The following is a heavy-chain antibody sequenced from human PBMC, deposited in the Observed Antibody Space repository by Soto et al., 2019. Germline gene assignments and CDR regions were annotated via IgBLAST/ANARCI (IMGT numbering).Heavy chain of an antibody. CDR1: GGSIDSYY. CDR3: AREGNYDSTGSHFFQTFNF. Sequence: PSETLSLTCTVSGGSIDSYYWTWIRQSPGKGLEWIGCIHYSGSTNYNPSLKSRVTISVDTSKNQFSLRLTSVTAADTAMYYCAREGNYDSTGSHFFQTFNFRSRGTLVTVSS. CDR2: IHYSGST. V-gene: IGHV4-59*01. D-gene: IGHD3-22*01. J-gene: IGHJ2*01.